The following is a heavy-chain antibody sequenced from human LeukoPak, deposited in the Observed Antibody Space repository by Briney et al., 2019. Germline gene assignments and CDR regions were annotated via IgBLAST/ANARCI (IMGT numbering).Heavy chain of an antibody. CDR2: FYSGGTI. J-gene: IGHJ2*01. D-gene: IGHD3-10*01. CDR3: ARDPHNSGSGRYFDL. V-gene: IGHV3-66*01. Sequence: GGSLRLSCAASGLPVSTNYMSWVRQAPGKGLEWVSVFYSGGTIYYADSVKGRFTISRDRSQNTMALQMNSLRAEDTAVYYCARDPHNSGSGRYFDLWGRGALVTVSS. CDR1: GLPVSTNY.